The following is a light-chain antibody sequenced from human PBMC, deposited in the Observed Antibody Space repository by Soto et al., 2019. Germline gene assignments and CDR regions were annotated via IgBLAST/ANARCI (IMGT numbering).Light chain of an antibody. CDR2: DAS. J-gene: IGKJ1*01. V-gene: IGKV1-5*01. Sequence: DVQMTQSPSTLSASVGDRVTITCRASQSVTSRLAWYQQKPGKAPKVLIYDASSLESGVPSRFSGSGSGTEFTLTISSLHPDDFATYYCHHYNSYPGTFGRGTKVEIK. CDR3: HHYNSYPGT. CDR1: QSVTSR.